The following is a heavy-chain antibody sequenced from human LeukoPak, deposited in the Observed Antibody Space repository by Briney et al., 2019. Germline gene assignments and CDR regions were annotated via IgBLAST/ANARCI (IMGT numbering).Heavy chain of an antibody. D-gene: IGHD3-22*01. J-gene: IGHJ3*02. V-gene: IGHV1-69*05. Sequence: SVKVSCKASGGTFSSYAISWLRQAPGQGLEWMGRIIPIFGTANYAQKFQGRVTITTDESTSTAYMELSSLRSEDTAVYYCARDRYIVVVMEEAFDIWGQGTMVTVSS. CDR3: ARDRYIVVVMEEAFDI. CDR1: GGTFSSYA. CDR2: IIPIFGTA.